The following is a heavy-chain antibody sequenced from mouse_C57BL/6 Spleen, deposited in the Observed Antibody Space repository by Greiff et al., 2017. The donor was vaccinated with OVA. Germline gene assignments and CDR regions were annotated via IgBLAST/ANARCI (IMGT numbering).Heavy chain of an antibody. CDR1: GFTFSDYG. D-gene: IGHD2-5*01. Sequence: DVKLVESGGGLVKPGGSLKLSCAASGFTFSDYGMHWVRQAPEKGLEWVAYISSGSSTIYYADTVQGRFTISRDNAKNTLFLQMTSLRSEDTAMYCCARIYSNSAMDYWGQGTSVTVSS. CDR2: ISSGSSTI. V-gene: IGHV5-17*01. CDR3: ARIYSNSAMDY. J-gene: IGHJ4*01.